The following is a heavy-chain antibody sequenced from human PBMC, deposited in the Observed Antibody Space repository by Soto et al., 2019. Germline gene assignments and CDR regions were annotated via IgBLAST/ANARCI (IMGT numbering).Heavy chain of an antibody. D-gene: IGHD7-27*01. V-gene: IGHV4-30-4*08. J-gene: IGHJ4*02. CDR1: GGSIISSSYC. Sequence: SETLSLTCTVPGGSIISSSYCWSWIRQTPGKGLEWIGHIYNSGSTYSNTSLRSRITISVDTSKNQFSLKLSSVTAADTAVYYCARGPAGDKVDYWGQGTLVTVSS. CDR2: IYNSGST. CDR3: ARGPAGDKVDY.